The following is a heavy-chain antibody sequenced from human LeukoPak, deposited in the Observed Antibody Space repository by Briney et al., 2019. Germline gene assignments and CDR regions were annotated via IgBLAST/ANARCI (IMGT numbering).Heavy chain of an antibody. CDR3: ARGQRNTDFRYFDY. CDR1: GGSISSGGYY. V-gene: IGHV4-30-2*01. CDR2: IYHSGST. D-gene: IGHD5-18*01. J-gene: IGHJ4*02. Sequence: PSQTLSLTCTVSGGSISSGGYYWSWIRQPPGKGLEWIGYIYHSGSTYYNPSLKSRVTISVDRSKNQFSLKLSSVTAADTAVYYCARGQRNTDFRYFDYWGQGTLVTVSS.